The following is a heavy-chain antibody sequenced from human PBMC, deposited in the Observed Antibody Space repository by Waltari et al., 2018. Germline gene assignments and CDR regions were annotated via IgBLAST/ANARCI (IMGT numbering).Heavy chain of an antibody. J-gene: IGHJ3*02. Sequence: QVQLVQSGAEVKKPGASVKVSCKASGYTFTGYYIPWVRQAPGQGLEWMGGIIPIFGTANYAQKFQGRVTITTDESTSTAYMELSSLRSEDTAVYYCARVPYYYDSSGYSPAFDIWGQGTMVTVSS. V-gene: IGHV1-69*01. D-gene: IGHD3-22*01. CDR2: IIPIFGTA. CDR3: ARVPYYYDSSGYSPAFDI. CDR1: GYTFTGYY.